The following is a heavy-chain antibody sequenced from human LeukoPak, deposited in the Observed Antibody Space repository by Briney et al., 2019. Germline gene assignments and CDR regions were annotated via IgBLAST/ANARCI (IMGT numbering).Heavy chain of an antibody. Sequence: GGSLRLSCAASGFIFSSYWMHWVRHAPGKGLEWVSYISSSSSTIYYADSVKGRFALSRDNAKNSLYLQMNSLRAEDTAVYYCARDHHRRLYDSQARNTFDIWGQGTMVTVSS. D-gene: IGHD3-22*01. J-gene: IGHJ3*02. CDR3: ARDHHRRLYDSQARNTFDI. CDR2: ISSSSSTI. CDR1: GFIFSSYW. V-gene: IGHV3-48*01.